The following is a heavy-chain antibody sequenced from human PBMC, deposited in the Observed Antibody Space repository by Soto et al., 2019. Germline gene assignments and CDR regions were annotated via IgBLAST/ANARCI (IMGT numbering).Heavy chain of an antibody. D-gene: IGHD1-1*01. CDR2: LYDVDGS. CDR1: GLTISGKKY. CDR3: ATWHEREHAYDV. Sequence: DVQLVESGGGLIQPGESLRLSCAAFGLTISGKKYVACVRQAPGKGLEWVSGLYDVDGSFYADSVRGRFTTSSDSSKTTVYLRMNDLRPDDTAVYYCATWHEREHAYDVWGQGTTVTVSS. J-gene: IGHJ3*01. V-gene: IGHV3-53*01.